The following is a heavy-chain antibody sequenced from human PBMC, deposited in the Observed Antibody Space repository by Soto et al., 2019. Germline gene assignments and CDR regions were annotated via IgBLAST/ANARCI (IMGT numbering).Heavy chain of an antibody. D-gene: IGHD2-15*01. CDR3: AATYCSGGSCYPENAFDI. CDR1: GFTFTSSA. CDR2: IVVGSGNT. V-gene: IGHV1-58*02. Sequence: ASVKVSCKASGFTFTSSAMQWVRQARGQRLEWIGWIVVGSGNTNYAQKFQERVTITRDMSTSTAYMELSSLRSEDTAVYYCAATYCSGGSCYPENAFDIWGQGTMVTVSS. J-gene: IGHJ3*02.